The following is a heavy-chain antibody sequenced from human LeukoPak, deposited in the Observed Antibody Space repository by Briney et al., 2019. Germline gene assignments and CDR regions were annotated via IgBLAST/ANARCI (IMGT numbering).Heavy chain of an antibody. CDR3: ARDICSY. CDR1: GFSLLRYW. D-gene: IGHD2-21*01. CDR2: INSDGRTT. J-gene: IGHJ4*02. V-gene: IGHV3-74*01. Sequence: RGSLILSCVASGFSLLRYWMHSVRQAPGKVLVWVSRINSDGRTTTYADSVKGRFTISRDNAKNTLYLQMNSLRAEDTAVYYCARDICSYWGQGTLVTVSS.